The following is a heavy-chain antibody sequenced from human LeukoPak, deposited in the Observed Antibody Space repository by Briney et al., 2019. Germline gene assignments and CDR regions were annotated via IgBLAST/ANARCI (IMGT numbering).Heavy chain of an antibody. CDR3: AREGPVVVVAATTPFDY. V-gene: IGHV3-30*04. D-gene: IGHD2-15*01. J-gene: IGHJ4*02. Sequence: PGGSLRLSCAASGFTFSSYAMHWVRQAPGKGLEWVAVISYDGSNKYYADSVKGRFTISRDNSKNTLYLQMNSLRAEDTAVYYCAREGPVVVVAATTPFDYWGQGTLVTVSS. CDR1: GFTFSSYA. CDR2: ISYDGSNK.